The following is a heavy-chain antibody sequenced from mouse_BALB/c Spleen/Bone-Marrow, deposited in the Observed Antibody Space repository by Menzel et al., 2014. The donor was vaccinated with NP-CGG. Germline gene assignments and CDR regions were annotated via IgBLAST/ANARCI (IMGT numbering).Heavy chain of an antibody. D-gene: IGHD1-1*01. J-gene: IGHJ2*01. V-gene: IGHV5-6-3*01. Sequence: EVQLQESGGGLVKPGGSLKLSCAASGFTFSSYTMSWVRQTPDKRLELVATINSNGGSTYYPDSVKGRFTIPRDNAKNTLYLQMSSLKSEDTAMYYCARDYYGSSDYWGQGTTLTVSS. CDR3: ARDYYGSSDY. CDR2: INSNGGST. CDR1: GFTFSSYT.